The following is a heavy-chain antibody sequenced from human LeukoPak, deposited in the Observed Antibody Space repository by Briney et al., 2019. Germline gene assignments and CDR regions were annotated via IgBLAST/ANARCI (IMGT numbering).Heavy chain of an antibody. Sequence: TGGSLRLSCAASGFTFSSYAMSWVRQAPGKGPEWVSAISGSGGSTYYADSVKGRFTISRDNSKNTLYLQMNSLRAEDTAVYYCAKRYGDYSAFDYWGQGTLVTVSS. CDR3: AKRYGDYSAFDY. CDR2: ISGSGGST. D-gene: IGHD4-17*01. V-gene: IGHV3-23*01. J-gene: IGHJ4*02. CDR1: GFTFSSYA.